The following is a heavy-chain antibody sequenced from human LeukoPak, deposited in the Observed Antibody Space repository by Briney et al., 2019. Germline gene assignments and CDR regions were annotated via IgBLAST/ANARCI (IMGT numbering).Heavy chain of an antibody. V-gene: IGHV3-21*01. CDR1: GFTFSSYS. D-gene: IGHD1-14*01. CDR3: ARVSYRDGYFDY. J-gene: IGHJ4*02. CDR2: ISSSSSYI. Sequence: PGGSLRLSCAASGFTFSSYSMNWVRQAPGKGLEWVSSISSSSSYIYYADSVKGRFTISRDNAKNSLYLQMNSLRAEDTAVYYCARVSYRDGYFDYWGRGTLVTVSS.